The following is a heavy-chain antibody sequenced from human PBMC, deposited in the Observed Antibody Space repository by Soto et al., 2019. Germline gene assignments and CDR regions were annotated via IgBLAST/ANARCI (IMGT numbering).Heavy chain of an antibody. D-gene: IGHD1-26*01. CDR2: ITPSDGSR. CDR1: GYTFTSYY. CDR3: ARXLPRYIVGLMMYFDY. V-gene: IGHV1-46*01. Sequence: QVQLVQSGAEVRKPGASVKVSCKASGYTFTSYYLHWVRQAPGQGLEWMGMITPSDGSRTYAQEFXGXVXXXXDXPXXXVXXXXXXXXSXXTAVYYXARXLPRYIVGLMMYFDYWGLGTLVTVSS. J-gene: IGHJ4*02.